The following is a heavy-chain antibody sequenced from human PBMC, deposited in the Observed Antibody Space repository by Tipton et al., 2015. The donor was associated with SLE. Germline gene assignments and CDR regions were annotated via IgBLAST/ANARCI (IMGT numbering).Heavy chain of an antibody. V-gene: IGHV4-59*01. D-gene: IGHD1-26*01. CDR2: IYDNWST. CDR3: ARAYSEGWSYFDF. J-gene: IGHJ4*02. CDR1: GDSLSRYY. Sequence: TLSLTCTVSVVSGDSLSRYYWSWIRQPPGKGLEWLGYIYDNWSTSYNPSLKSRVTISTDSSKNQFFLNLNSVTTVDTAVYYCARAYSEGWSYFDFWGPGTLVIVSS.